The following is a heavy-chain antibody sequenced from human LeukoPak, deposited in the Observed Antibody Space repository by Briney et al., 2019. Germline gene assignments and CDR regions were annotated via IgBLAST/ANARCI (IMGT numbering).Heavy chain of an antibody. CDR2: MNPNSGNT. CDR1: GYTFTSYD. J-gene: IGHJ6*02. CDR3: ARAPHVLLWFGELLKTHYYGMDV. V-gene: IGHV1-8*01. Sequence: ASVKVSCKASGYTFTSYDINWVRQATGQGLEWMGWMNPNSGNTGYAQKFQGRVTMTRNTSIGTAYMELSSLRSEDTAVYYCARAPHVLLWFGELLKTHYYGMDVWGQGTTVTVSS. D-gene: IGHD3-10*01.